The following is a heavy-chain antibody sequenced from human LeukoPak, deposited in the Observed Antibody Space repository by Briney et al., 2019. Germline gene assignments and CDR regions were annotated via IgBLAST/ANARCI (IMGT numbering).Heavy chain of an antibody. Sequence: PGGSLRLSCAASGFNFRSYDMHRVRQATGKGLEWVSGIGTAGEIYYPGSVKGRFTISRENAKNSLYLQMNSLRAGDTAVYYCARAAYSSTWYSRYFDLWGRGTLVTVSS. D-gene: IGHD6-13*01. CDR1: GFNFRSYD. CDR3: ARAAYSSTWYSRYFDL. V-gene: IGHV3-13*01. CDR2: IGTAGEI. J-gene: IGHJ2*01.